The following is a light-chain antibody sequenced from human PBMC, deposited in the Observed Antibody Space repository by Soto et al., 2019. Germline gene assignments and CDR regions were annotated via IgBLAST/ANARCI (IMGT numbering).Light chain of an antibody. CDR3: SSYTSISTYV. Sequence: QSVLTQPASVSGSPGQSITISCTGTSSDIGNYDFVSWYQHHPGKAPRLMIYDVSHRPSGVSDRFSASKSGNTASLTISGLLAEDEADYYCSSYTSISTYVFGTGTKLTVL. CDR2: DVS. V-gene: IGLV2-14*03. J-gene: IGLJ1*01. CDR1: SSDIGNYDF.